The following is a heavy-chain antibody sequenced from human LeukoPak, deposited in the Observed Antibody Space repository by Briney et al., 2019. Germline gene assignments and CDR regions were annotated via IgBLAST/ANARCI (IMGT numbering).Heavy chain of an antibody. D-gene: IGHD6-13*01. Sequence: SETLSLTCAIYGGSFSGYYWSWIRQPPGKGLEWIGEINHSGSTNYNPSLKSRVTISVDTSKNQFSLKLSSVTAADTAVYYCARDRGVYSSSLFSFDYWGQGTLVTVSS. CDR2: INHSGST. CDR1: GGSFSGYY. CDR3: ARDRGVYSSSLFSFDY. J-gene: IGHJ4*02. V-gene: IGHV4-34*01.